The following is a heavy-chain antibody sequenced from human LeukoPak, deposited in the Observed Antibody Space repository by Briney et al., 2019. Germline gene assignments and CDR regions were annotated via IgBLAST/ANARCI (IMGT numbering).Heavy chain of an antibody. D-gene: IGHD1-14*01. CDR3: TRDRKYYEI. J-gene: IGHJ3*02. Sequence: SETLSLTCTVSGGSISDYYWSWIRQPPGEGLEWIGYIYYTGTTTYNPSLKSRVTLSIDTSKNQFSLKLSSVTAADTAVYYCTRDRKYYEIWGQGTMVTVSS. V-gene: IGHV4-59*01. CDR2: IYYTGTT. CDR1: GGSISDYY.